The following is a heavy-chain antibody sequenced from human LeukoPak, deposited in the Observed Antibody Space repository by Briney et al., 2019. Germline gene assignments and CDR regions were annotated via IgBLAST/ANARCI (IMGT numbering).Heavy chain of an antibody. J-gene: IGHJ5*02. CDR1: GGSFSGYH. Sequence: PSETLSLTCAVYGGSFSGYHWSWIRQPPGKGLEWIGEINHSGSTNYNPSLKSRVTISVDTSKNQFSLKLSSVTAADTAVYYCARRRGGSSWSNWFDPWGQGTLVTVSS. CDR3: ARRRGGSSWSNWFDP. CDR2: INHSGST. D-gene: IGHD6-13*01. V-gene: IGHV4-34*01.